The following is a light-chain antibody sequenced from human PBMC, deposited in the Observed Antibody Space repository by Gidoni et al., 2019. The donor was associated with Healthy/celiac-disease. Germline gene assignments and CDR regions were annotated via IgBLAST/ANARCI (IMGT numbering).Light chain of an antibody. CDR1: SLRSYY. CDR3: NSRDSSGNLGV. V-gene: IGLV3-19*01. CDR2: GKN. Sequence: SSELTQDPAVSVALGQTVRITCQGDSLRSYYASWYQQKPGQAPVLVIYGKNNRPSGIPDRFSGSSSGNTASLTSTGAQAEDEADYYCNSRDSSGNLGVFGGGTKLTVL. J-gene: IGLJ2*01.